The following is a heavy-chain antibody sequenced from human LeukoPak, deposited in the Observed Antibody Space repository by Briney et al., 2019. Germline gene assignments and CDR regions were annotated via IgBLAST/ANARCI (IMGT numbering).Heavy chain of an antibody. Sequence: PSETLSLTCTVSGGSISSYYWSWIRQPPGKGLEWIAYIYYSGSTNYNPSLKSRVTISVGTSKNQFPLKLSSVTAADTAVYYCASAITGTYDAFDIWGQGAMVTVSS. CDR1: GGSISSYY. CDR2: IYYSGST. CDR3: ASAITGTYDAFDI. J-gene: IGHJ3*02. V-gene: IGHV4-59*08. D-gene: IGHD1-20*01.